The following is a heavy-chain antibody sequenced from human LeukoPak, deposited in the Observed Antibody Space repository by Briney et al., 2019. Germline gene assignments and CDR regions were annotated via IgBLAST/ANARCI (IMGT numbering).Heavy chain of an antibody. J-gene: IGHJ4*02. D-gene: IGHD1-26*01. V-gene: IGHV3-30-3*01. CDR2: ISYDGSNK. CDR3: ARVSGGRHAYDY. Sequence: PGRSLRLSCEASGFTFSSYAMHWVRQAPGKGLEWVAVISYDGSNKYYADYVKGRFTISRDNSKNTLYLQMNSLRAEDTAVYYCARVSGGRHAYDYWGQGTLVTVSS. CDR1: GFTFSSYA.